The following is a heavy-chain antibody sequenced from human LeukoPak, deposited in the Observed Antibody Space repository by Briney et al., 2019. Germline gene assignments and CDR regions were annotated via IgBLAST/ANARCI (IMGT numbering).Heavy chain of an antibody. Sequence: GGSLRLSCAASGFTFSTYWMSWVRQAPGKGLECVTNIKQDGSETYYVDSVKGRFTISRDNAKNSLFLQMTRLRAEDTAVYYCARGPPQYTSSWYNYWGQGTLVTVSS. CDR1: GFTFSTYW. CDR2: IKQDGSET. CDR3: ARGPPQYTSSWYNY. J-gene: IGHJ4*02. D-gene: IGHD6-13*01. V-gene: IGHV3-7*04.